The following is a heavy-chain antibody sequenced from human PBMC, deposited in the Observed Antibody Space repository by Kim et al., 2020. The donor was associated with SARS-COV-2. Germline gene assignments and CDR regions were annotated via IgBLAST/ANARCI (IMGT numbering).Heavy chain of an antibody. CDR1: GFTFSSYA. V-gene: IGHV3-64*01. CDR3: AREQLGYYYGMDV. CDR2: ISSNGGST. D-gene: IGHD1-1*01. Sequence: GGSLRLSCAASGFTFSSYAMHWVRQAPGKGLEYVSAISSNGGSTYYANSVKGRFTISRDNSKNTLYLQMGSLRAEDMAVDYCAREQLGYYYGMDVWGQGT. J-gene: IGHJ6*02.